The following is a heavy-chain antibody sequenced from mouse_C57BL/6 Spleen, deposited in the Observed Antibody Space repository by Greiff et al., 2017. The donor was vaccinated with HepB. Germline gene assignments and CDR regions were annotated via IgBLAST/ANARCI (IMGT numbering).Heavy chain of an antibody. CDR3: ARPLNYYGFAY. D-gene: IGHD1-1*01. J-gene: IGHJ3*01. CDR1: GYTFTSYW. Sequence: QVQLQQPGAELVRPGSSVKLSCKASGYTFTSYWMDWVKQRPGQGLEWIGNIYPSDSETHYNQKFKDKATLTVDKSSSTAYMQLSSLTSEDSAVYYCARPLNYYGFAYWGHRTLVTVSA. CDR2: IYPSDSET. V-gene: IGHV1-61*01.